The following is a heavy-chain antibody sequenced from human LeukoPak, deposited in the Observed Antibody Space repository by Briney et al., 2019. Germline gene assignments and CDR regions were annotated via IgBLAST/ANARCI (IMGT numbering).Heavy chain of an antibody. Sequence: GGSLRLSCAASGFALSSHWMTWVRQVPGRGPEWVANVNRDGSEPYYLDSVKGRFTISKDNAKHSLYLQMNSLRAEDTALYHCARNNGMDVWGQGTTVIVSS. CDR3: ARNNGMDV. CDR1: GFALSSHW. V-gene: IGHV3-7*03. J-gene: IGHJ6*02. CDR2: VNRDGSEP.